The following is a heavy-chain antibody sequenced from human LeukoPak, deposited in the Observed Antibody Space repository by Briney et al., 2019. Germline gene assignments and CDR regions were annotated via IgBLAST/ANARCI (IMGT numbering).Heavy chain of an antibody. Sequence: GGSLRLSCAASGFTFSSYAMSWVRQAPGKGLEWVSAISGNGGSTYYADSVKGRFTISRDNSKNTLYLQMNSLRAEDTAVYYCAKGSPRLVVTYRYYFDYWGQGTLVTVSS. CDR2: ISGNGGST. CDR3: AKGSPRLVVTYRYYFDY. V-gene: IGHV3-23*01. J-gene: IGHJ4*02. D-gene: IGHD2-21*02. CDR1: GFTFSSYA.